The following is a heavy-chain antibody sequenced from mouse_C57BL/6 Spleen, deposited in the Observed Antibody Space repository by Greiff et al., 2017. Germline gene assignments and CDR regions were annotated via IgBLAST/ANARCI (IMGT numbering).Heavy chain of an antibody. CDR1: GYAFSSYW. J-gene: IGHJ2*01. V-gene: IGHV1-80*01. Sequence: QVQLQQSGAELVKPGASVTISCKASGYAFSSYWMNWVKQRPGKGLEWIGKIYPGDGDTNYNGKFKGKATLTADKSSSPAYMQLSSLTSEDSSVYFCARRVVSYGSSYYFDYWGQGTTLTGSS. CDR3: ARRVVSYGSSYYFDY. CDR2: IYPGDGDT. D-gene: IGHD1-1*01.